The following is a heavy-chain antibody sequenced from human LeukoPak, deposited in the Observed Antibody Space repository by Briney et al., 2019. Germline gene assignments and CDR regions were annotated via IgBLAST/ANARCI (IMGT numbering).Heavy chain of an antibody. D-gene: IGHD3-22*01. Sequence: PGGSLRLSCAASGFTLSSYSMNWVRQAPGKGLERVSYISSGSGTIYYADSVKGRFTISRDNAKNSLYLQMNSLRDEDTAVYYCARSYYYDSSGGIFDYWGQGALVTVSS. CDR3: ARSYYYDSSGGIFDY. CDR1: GFTLSSYS. CDR2: ISSGSGTI. V-gene: IGHV3-48*02. J-gene: IGHJ4*02.